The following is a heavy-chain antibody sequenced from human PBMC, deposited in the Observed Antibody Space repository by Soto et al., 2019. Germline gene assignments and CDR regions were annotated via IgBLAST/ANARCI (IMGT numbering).Heavy chain of an antibody. CDR2: INPNSGGT. Sequence: QVQLVQSGAEVKKPGASVKVSCKASGYTFTGYYMHWVRQAPGQGLEWMGWINPNSGGTNYAQKFQGRVTMTRDTSISTAYMELSRLRSDDTAVYYCARDGRYYDILTGYYRDYYYYGMDVWDQGTTVTVSS. J-gene: IGHJ6*02. CDR1: GYTFTGYY. D-gene: IGHD3-9*01. CDR3: ARDGRYYDILTGYYRDYYYYGMDV. V-gene: IGHV1-2*02.